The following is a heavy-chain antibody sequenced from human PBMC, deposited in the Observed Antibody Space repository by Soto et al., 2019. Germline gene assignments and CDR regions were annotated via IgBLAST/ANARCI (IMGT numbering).Heavy chain of an antibody. Sequence: ASVKVSCKASGYTFTSYAMNWVRQAPGQGLEWMGWINTNTGNPTYAQGFTGRFVFSLDTSVSTAYLQICSLKAEDTAVYYCARDLLHMLGDLGDAFDIWGQGTMVTVSS. CDR3: ARDLLHMLGDLGDAFDI. V-gene: IGHV7-4-1*01. J-gene: IGHJ3*02. CDR1: GYTFTSYA. CDR2: INTNTGNP. D-gene: IGHD2-21*01.